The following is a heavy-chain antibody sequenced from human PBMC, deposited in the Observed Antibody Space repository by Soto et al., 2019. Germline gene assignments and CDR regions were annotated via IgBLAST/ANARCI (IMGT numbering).Heavy chain of an antibody. CDR1: GFTFTSSA. CDR2: IVVGSGNT. CDR3: AADGTATDAFDI. V-gene: IGHV1-58*01. Sequence: RASVKVSCKASGFTFTSSAVQWVRQARGQRLEWIGWIVVGSGNTNYAQKFQERVTITRDMSTSTAYMELSSLRSEDTAVYYCAADGTATDAFDIWGQGTMVTVSS. J-gene: IGHJ3*02. D-gene: IGHD5-12*01.